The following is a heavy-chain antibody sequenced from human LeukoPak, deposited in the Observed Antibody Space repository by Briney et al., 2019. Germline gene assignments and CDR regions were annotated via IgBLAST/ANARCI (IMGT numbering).Heavy chain of an antibody. CDR1: GFTFSSYA. V-gene: IGHV3-23*01. CDR2: ISGSGGST. CDR3: ARDRSYGSFDF. Sequence: PGGSLRLSCAASGFTFSSYAMSWVRQAPGKGLEWVSGISGSGGSTYYADSVKGRFTISRDNSKNTLYLQMNSLTAEDTALYHCARDRSYGSFDFWGQGTLVTVSS. J-gene: IGHJ4*02. D-gene: IGHD5-18*01.